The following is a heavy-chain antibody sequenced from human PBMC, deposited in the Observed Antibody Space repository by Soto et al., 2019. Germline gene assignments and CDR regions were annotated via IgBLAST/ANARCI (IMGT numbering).Heavy chain of an antibody. CDR2: ISYDGSNK. V-gene: IGHV3-30-3*01. Sequence: QVQLVESGGGVVQPGRSLRLSCAASGFTFSSYAMHWVRQAPGKGLEWVAVISYDGSNKYYADSVKGRFTISRDNSKNTLYLQMNSLRAEDTAVYYCARGMPLAYCGGDCYPDYWGQGTLVTVSS. CDR3: ARGMPLAYCGGDCYPDY. J-gene: IGHJ4*02. CDR1: GFTFSSYA. D-gene: IGHD2-21*02.